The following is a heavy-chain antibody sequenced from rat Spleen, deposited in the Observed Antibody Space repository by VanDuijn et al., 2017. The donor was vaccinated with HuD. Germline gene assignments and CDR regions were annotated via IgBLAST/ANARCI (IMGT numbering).Heavy chain of an antibody. Sequence: EVQLAESGGGLVQPGRSLKLSCAASGFTFSDYYMAWVRQAPTKGLEWVASISYDGGSTYYRDSVKGRFTISRDNAKSTLYLQMDSLRSEDTATYYCARHRNYGGIPFDFWGQGVMVTVSS. J-gene: IGHJ2*01. V-gene: IGHV5-7*01. CDR3: ARHRNYGGIPFDF. CDR2: ISYDGGST. D-gene: IGHD1-11*01. CDR1: GFTFSDYY.